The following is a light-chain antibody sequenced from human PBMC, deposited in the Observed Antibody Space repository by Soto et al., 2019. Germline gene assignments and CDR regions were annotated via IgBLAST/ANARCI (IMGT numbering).Light chain of an antibody. CDR3: QQYGSSIT. Sequence: EIVLTQSPGTLSLSPGERATLSCRASQSVRSNHLAWYQQKPGQAPRLLIFAASNRASGIPDRFSGSGSGTDFTLTISRLEPEDFAVYYCQQYGSSITFGQGTRLEI. J-gene: IGKJ5*01. V-gene: IGKV3-20*01. CDR2: AAS. CDR1: QSVRSNH.